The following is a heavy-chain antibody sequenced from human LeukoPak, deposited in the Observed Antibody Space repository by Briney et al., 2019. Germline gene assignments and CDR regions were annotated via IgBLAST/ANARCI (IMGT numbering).Heavy chain of an antibody. CDR2: INQDGSEQ. CDR1: GFNFGSYW. V-gene: IGHV3-7*01. Sequence: GGPLRLSCAASGFNFGSYWMSWVRQAPGKGLEGLANINQDGSEQYYADSLKGRFTISRDNAKNSLYLQINGLSAEDTAVYYCATAFGLTFYDIPSPWYFVRWGRGTLVAVSS. CDR3: ATAFGLTFYDIPSPWYFVR. D-gene: IGHD3-9*01. J-gene: IGHJ2*01.